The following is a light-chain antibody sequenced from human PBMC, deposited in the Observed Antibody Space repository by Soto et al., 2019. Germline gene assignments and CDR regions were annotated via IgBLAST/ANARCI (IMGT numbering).Light chain of an antibody. V-gene: IGKV1-5*03. CDR1: QTISSW. Sequence: DIQMTQSPSTLSASVGDRVTITCRASQTISSWLAWYQQKPGKAPKLLIYKASSLESGVPSRFSGSGSGTEFTLTISSLQPDDFATYYCQQYDTYGTFGQGTKME. J-gene: IGKJ1*01. CDR3: QQYDTYGT. CDR2: KAS.